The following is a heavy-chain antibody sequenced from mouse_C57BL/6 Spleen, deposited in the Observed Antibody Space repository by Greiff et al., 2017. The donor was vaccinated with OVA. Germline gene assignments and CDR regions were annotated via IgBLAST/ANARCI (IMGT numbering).Heavy chain of an antibody. CDR3: AVFAY. Sequence: QVHVKQPGAELVKPGASVKLSCKASGYTFTSYWMQWVKQRPGQGLEWIGEIDPSDSYTNYNQKFKGKATLTVDTSSSTAYMQLSSLTSEDSAVYYCAVFAYWGQGTLVTVSA. CDR2: IDPSDSYT. CDR1: GYTFTSYW. V-gene: IGHV1-50*01. J-gene: IGHJ3*01.